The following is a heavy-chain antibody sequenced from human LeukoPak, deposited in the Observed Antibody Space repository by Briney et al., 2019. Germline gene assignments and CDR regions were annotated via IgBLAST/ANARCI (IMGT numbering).Heavy chain of an antibody. CDR1: GGSISSGGYY. Sequence: SQTLSLTCTVSGGSISSGGYYWSWIRQHPGKGLEWIGYIYYSGSTYYNPSLKGRVTISVDTSKNQFSLKLSSVTAADTAVYYCAREGEGYSYGPDYWGQGTLVTVSS. V-gene: IGHV4-31*03. CDR3: AREGEGYSYGPDY. CDR2: IYYSGST. D-gene: IGHD5-18*01. J-gene: IGHJ4*02.